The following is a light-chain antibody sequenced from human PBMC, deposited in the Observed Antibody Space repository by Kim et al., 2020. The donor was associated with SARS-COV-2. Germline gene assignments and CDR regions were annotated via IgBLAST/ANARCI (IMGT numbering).Light chain of an antibody. CDR3: SSYTSSSTLV. CDR1: SSDVGGYNY. CDR2: EVS. J-gene: IGLJ2*01. V-gene: IGLV2-14*01. Sequence: GQSITIACTGTSSDVGGYNYVSWDQQHPGKATKLMIYEVSNRPPGVSNRFSDSKSGNTASLTISGLQAEDEADYYCSSYTSSSTLVFGGGTQLTVL.